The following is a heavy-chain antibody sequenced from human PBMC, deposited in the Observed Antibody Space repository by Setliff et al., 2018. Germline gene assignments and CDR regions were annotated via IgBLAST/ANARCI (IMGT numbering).Heavy chain of an antibody. J-gene: IGHJ6*03. CDR3: AREPTRTGGFYYLDV. CDR2: IYSSGST. Sequence: TLSLTCSVSGASISNYYWSWIRQPPGKGLEWIGYIYSSGSTNYNPSPKSRVAISRDTSTNQLSLELRSVTAADTAVYYCAREPTRTGGFYYLDVWGEGTTVTVSS. V-gene: IGHV4-4*08. CDR1: GASISNYY. D-gene: IGHD2-2*01.